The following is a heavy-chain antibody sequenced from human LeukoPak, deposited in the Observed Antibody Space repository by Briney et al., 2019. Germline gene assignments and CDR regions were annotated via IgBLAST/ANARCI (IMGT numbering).Heavy chain of an antibody. J-gene: IGHJ4*02. CDR1: GFTFSSYE. Sequence: PGGSLRLSCAASGFTFSSYEMNWVRQPPGKGLEWIGSIYYSGSTYYNPSLKSRVTISVDTSKNQFSLKLSSVTAADTAVYYCARARISSGWYFVGAWGQGTLVTVSS. D-gene: IGHD6-19*01. CDR2: IYYSGST. CDR3: ARARISSGWYFVGA. V-gene: IGHV4-39*07.